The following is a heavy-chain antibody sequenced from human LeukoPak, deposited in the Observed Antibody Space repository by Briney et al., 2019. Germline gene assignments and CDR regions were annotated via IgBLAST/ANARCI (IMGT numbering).Heavy chain of an antibody. CDR1: GTSISSSSYY. D-gene: IGHD1-26*01. CDR2: IYYTGST. J-gene: IGHJ4*02. CDR3: AKSGGYGLIDY. Sequence: PSETLSLTCTVSGTSISSSSYYWGWVRQPPGRGLEWIANIYYTGSTYYNPSLKSRVTMSLDTSKNQFSLKLSSVTAADTAMYYCAKSGGYGLIDYWGQGTRVTVSS. V-gene: IGHV4-39*01.